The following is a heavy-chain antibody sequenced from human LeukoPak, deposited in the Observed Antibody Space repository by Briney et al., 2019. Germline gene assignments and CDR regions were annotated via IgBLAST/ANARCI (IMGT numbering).Heavy chain of an antibody. CDR1: GGSLHSYY. J-gene: IGHJ4*02. CDR3: AATYYDILTGYSPYYFDY. Sequence: SGTPSLTRTGSGGSLHSYYWGWLPPPPGEGLEGVGDIYYSGSTNYNPSLKSRVTISVDTSKNQFSLKLSSVTAADTAVYYCAATYYDILTGYSPYYFDYWGQGTLVTVSS. V-gene: IGHV4-59*01. D-gene: IGHD3-9*01. CDR2: IYYSGST.